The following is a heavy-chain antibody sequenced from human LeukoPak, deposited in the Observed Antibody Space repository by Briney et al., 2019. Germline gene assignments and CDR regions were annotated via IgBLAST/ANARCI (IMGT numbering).Heavy chain of an antibody. D-gene: IGHD6-13*01. J-gene: IGHJ5*02. CDR1: GGSIISGTYY. CDR3: ARDIGSTWYAVWYDP. Sequence: SQTLSPTCTVSGGSIISGTYYWTWLRQPAGRGLEWLGRVSTSGSTSYNPSLKSRVTMSVDTSKNQFSLKLSSVTAADTAVYYCARDIGSTWYAVWYDPWGQGTLVTVSS. V-gene: IGHV4-61*02. CDR2: VSTSGST.